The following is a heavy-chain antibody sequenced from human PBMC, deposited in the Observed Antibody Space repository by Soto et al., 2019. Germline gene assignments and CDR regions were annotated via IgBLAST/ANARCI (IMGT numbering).Heavy chain of an antibody. D-gene: IGHD1-26*01. V-gene: IGHV4-31*03. Sequence: QVQLQESGPGLVKPSQTLSLTCTVSGGSISSGGYYWSWIRQHPGKGLEWIGYIYYSGSTYYNPSLKSRVTIPVDTSKNQFSLKLSSVTAADTAVYYCAISGSYSKDAFDIWGQVTMVTVSS. CDR3: AISGSYSKDAFDI. J-gene: IGHJ3*02. CDR1: GGSISSGGYY. CDR2: IYYSGST.